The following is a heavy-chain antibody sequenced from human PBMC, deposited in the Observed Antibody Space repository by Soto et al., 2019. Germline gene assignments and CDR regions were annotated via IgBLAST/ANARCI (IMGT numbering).Heavy chain of an antibody. Sequence: QVQLQESGPGLVKPSETLSLTCTVSGGSISSYYWSWIRQPPGKGLEWIGYIYYSGSTNYNPSLKSRVTISVDTSKNQFSLKLSSVTAADTAVYYCARLAYCGGDCYSNWGQGTLVTVSS. CDR3: ARLAYCGGDCYSN. J-gene: IGHJ4*02. CDR2: IYYSGST. V-gene: IGHV4-59*01. CDR1: GGSISSYY. D-gene: IGHD2-21*01.